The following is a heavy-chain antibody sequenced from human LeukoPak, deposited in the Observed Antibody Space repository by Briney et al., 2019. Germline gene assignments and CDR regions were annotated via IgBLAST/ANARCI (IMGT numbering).Heavy chain of an antibody. CDR2: IYYSGST. Sequence: SETLSLTCTVPGGSISSYYWSWIRKPPGKGLEWIGYIYYSGSTNYNPSLKSRVTISVDTSKNQFSLKLSSVTAADTAVYYCARGQGFHYFDYWGQGTLVTVSS. V-gene: IGHV4-59*01. J-gene: IGHJ4*02. CDR3: ARGQGFHYFDY. CDR1: GGSISSYY.